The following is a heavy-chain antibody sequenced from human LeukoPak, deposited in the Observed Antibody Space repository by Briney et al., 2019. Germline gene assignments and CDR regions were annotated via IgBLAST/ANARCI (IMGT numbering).Heavy chain of an antibody. Sequence: GGSLRLSCAASGFIFSSYGMHWVRQAPGKGLEWVAVISDDGIKIYYGDSVKGRFTISRDNPKNTLNLQMDSLRADDTAVYYCGKGPGYSVYDNLPHPWGQGTLVTVSS. CDR3: GKGPGYSVYDNLPHP. V-gene: IGHV3-30*18. D-gene: IGHD5/OR15-5a*01. J-gene: IGHJ5*02. CDR2: ISDDGIKI. CDR1: GFIFSSYG.